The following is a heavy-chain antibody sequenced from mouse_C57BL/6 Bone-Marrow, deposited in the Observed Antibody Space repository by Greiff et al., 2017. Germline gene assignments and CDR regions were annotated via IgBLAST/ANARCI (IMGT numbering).Heavy chain of an antibody. CDR1: GFNIKDDY. V-gene: IGHV14-4*01. Sequence: VQLKQSGAELVRPGASVKLSCTASGFNIKDDYMHWVKQRPEQGLEWIGWIDPENGDTEYASKFQGKATITADTSSNTAYLQLSSLTSEDTAVYYCTTLPKHYWGQGTTLTVSS. D-gene: IGHD2-1*01. J-gene: IGHJ2*01. CDR3: TTLPKHY. CDR2: IDPENGDT.